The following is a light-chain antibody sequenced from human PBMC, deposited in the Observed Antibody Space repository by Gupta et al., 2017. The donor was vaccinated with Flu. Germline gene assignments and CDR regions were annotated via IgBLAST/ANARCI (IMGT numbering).Light chain of an antibody. V-gene: IGKV1-5*03. Sequence: PSPLSASVGGSVTITCRASKSISSWVAWYQQKPGEAPKFLIYQASSLESGVPSRFSGSGSGTEFTLTISSLQPDDFATYYCQQYHRYPPTFGGGTKVEIK. CDR1: KSISSW. J-gene: IGKJ4*02. CDR3: QQYHRYPPT. CDR2: QAS.